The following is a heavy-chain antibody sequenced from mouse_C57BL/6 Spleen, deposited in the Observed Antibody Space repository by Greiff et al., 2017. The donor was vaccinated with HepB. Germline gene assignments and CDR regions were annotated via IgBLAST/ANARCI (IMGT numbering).Heavy chain of an antibody. CDR2: ISYDGSN. J-gene: IGHJ1*03. CDR3: ARGFTTGFDV. D-gene: IGHD1-1*01. Sequence: EVKLVESGPGLVKPSQSLSLTCSVTGYSITSGYYWNWIRQFPGNKLEWMGYISYDGSNKYNPSLKNRISITRDTSKNQFFLKLNSVTTEDTATYYCARGFTTGFDVWGTGTTVTVSS. CDR1: GYSITSGYY. V-gene: IGHV3-6*01.